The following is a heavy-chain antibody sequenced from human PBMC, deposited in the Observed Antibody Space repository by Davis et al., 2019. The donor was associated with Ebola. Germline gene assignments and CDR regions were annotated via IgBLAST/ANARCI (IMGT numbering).Heavy chain of an antibody. Sequence: ASSVKVSCKASGYTFTSYAMLWARHAPGQRLEWMGWINAGNGNTKYSQKFQGRVTITRDTSASTAYMELSSLRSEDTAVYYCARSSSWYDGMDVWGQGTTVTVSS. J-gene: IGHJ6*02. CDR3: ARSSSWYDGMDV. CDR2: INAGNGNT. CDR1: GYTFTSYA. V-gene: IGHV1-3*01. D-gene: IGHD6-13*01.